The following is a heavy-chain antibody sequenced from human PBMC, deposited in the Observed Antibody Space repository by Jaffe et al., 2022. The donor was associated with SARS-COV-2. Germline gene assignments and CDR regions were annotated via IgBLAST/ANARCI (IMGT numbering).Heavy chain of an antibody. Sequence: EVQVLESGGGLVQPGGSLRLSCAASGFTFGSYAMSWVRQAPGRGLEWVSAISGGGTNTFYADSVDGRFTISRDNSKNTLSLQMSSLRADDTAVYYCAKGGGSSSWTGLSGYNYFDPWGQGTLVTVSS. V-gene: IGHV3-23*01. CDR1: GFTFGSYA. CDR3: AKGGGSSSWTGLSGYNYFDP. D-gene: IGHD6-13*01. J-gene: IGHJ5*02. CDR2: ISGGGTNT.